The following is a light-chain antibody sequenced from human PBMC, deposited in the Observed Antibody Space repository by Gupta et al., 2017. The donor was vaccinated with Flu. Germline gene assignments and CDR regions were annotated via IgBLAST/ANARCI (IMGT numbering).Light chain of an antibody. J-gene: IGLJ1*01. V-gene: IGLV1-44*01. CDR3: AVWDDSLNGHYV. CDR2: DNS. Sequence: SSNLGSYTVDWYQQLPGTAPKLLIYDNSQRPSGVPDRFSGSKSGTSASLAISGLQSEDEADYYCAVWDDSLNGHYVFGSGTKVTVL. CDR1: SSNLGSYT.